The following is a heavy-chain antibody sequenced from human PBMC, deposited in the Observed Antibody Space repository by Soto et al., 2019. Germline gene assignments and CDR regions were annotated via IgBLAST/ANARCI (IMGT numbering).Heavy chain of an antibody. D-gene: IGHD6-6*01. CDR1: GFNLGSYW. CDR3: STKVESATSSPSHFYGMAV. J-gene: IGHJ6*02. Sequence: SGGSLRLSCAASGFNLGSYWMHWVRQASGKGLEWVGRSRSKANTYATEYAESMKGRLTISRDDSKNTAYLQLNSLKSGDTAVYFCSTKVESATSSPSHFYGMAVWGHGTTVTVSS. V-gene: IGHV3-73*01. CDR2: SRSKANTYAT.